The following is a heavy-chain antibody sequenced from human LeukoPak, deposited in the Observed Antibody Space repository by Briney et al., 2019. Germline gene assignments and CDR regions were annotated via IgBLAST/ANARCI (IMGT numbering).Heavy chain of an antibody. CDR2: IYYSGST. CDR1: GGSISSYY. J-gene: IGHJ4*02. CDR3: ARLPLRSHFDY. Sequence: SETLSLTCTASGGSISSYYWSWIRQPPGKGLEWIGYIYYSGSTNYNPSLKSRVTISIDTSKNQFSLKLSSVTAADTAVYYCARLPLRSHFDYWGQGTLVTVSS. V-gene: IGHV4-59*08.